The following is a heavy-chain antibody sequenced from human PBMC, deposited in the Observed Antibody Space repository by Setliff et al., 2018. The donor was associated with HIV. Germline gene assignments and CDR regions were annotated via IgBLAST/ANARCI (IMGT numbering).Heavy chain of an antibody. CDR2: IIPIFGST. CDR1: GGTFSNYA. V-gene: IGHV1-69*13. D-gene: IGHD3-10*01. J-gene: IGHJ2*01. Sequence: SVKVSCKAFGGTFSNYAISWVRQAPGQGLEWVGGIIPIFGSTKYAQKFQGRVTITADESTSTADMELSSLRSEDTAVYYCARDDHYYDSGSYYSDWYFDLWGRGTLVTVS. CDR3: ARDDHYYDSGSYYSDWYFDL.